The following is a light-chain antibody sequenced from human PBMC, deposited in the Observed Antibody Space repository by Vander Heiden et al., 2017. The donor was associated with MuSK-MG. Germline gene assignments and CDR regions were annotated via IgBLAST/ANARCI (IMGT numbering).Light chain of an antibody. J-gene: IGKJ2*01. CDR1: QTGSYN. CDR3: QQYNNWFT. CDR2: GAS. Sequence: ELVMTHSPATLSVSPGERATLSCRASQTGSYNLAWYQQKPGQAPRLVIYGASTRATGIPARFSGRGSGTEFTLTISSLQSEDFAVYYCQQYNNWFTFGQGTKLEI. V-gene: IGKV3-15*01.